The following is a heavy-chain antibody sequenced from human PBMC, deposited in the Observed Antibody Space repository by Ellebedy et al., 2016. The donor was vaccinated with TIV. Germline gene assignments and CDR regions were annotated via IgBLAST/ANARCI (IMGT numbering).Heavy chain of an antibody. CDR3: AAAQRCGCDCYSDY. V-gene: IGHV1-69*04. CDR1: GATFSSYA. D-gene: IGHD2-21*02. CDR2: IIPILGIA. J-gene: IGHJ4*02. Sequence: AASVKVSCKASGATFSSYAISWVRQAPGQGLEWMGRIIPILGIANYAQKFQERVTITSDMSISTAYMEMSSLRSEDTAVYYCAAAQRCGCDCYSDYWGQGTLVTVSS.